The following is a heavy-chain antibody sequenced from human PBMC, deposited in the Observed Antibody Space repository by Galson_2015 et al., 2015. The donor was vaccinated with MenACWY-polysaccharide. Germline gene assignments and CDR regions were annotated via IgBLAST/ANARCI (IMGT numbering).Heavy chain of an antibody. CDR2: IFPGDSDT. J-gene: IGHJ4*02. D-gene: IGHD6-13*01. CDR3: ARPSYSSSWNPFDY. V-gene: IGHV5-51*01. Sequence: QSGAEVKKPGESLQISCKGSESSFTSYWIGWVRKMPGKGLEWMGVIFPGDSDTRYSPSFQGQVTISADKSISTAYLQWSSLKASDTAMYYCARPSYSSSWNPFDYWGQGTLVTVSS. CDR1: ESSFTSYW.